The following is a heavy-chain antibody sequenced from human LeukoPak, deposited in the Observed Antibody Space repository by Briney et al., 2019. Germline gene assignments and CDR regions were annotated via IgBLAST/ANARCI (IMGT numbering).Heavy chain of an antibody. V-gene: IGHV4-34*01. D-gene: IGHD3-3*01. CDR3: ARVRRQEIFGVVIAIDY. Sequence: SETLSLTCAVYGGSFSGYYWSWIRQPPGKGLEWIGEINHSGSTNYNPSLKSRVTISVDTSKNQFSLKLSSVTAADTAVYYCARVRRQEIFGVVIAIDYWGQGTLVTVSS. CDR1: GGSFSGYY. J-gene: IGHJ4*02. CDR2: INHSGST.